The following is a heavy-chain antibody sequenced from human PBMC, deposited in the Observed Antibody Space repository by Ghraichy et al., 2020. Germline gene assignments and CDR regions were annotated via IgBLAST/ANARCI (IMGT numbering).Heavy chain of an antibody. D-gene: IGHD2-15*01. CDR3: SAATTGAYNY. V-gene: IGHV3-48*03. Sequence: GGSLRLSCATSGFTFANFHLSWVRQTPGKGLEWVSSIDRSTGSTFYTESVRGRFTISKDNAKNSLYLQMNSLRAEDTALYYCSAATTGAYNYWGQGTLVTVSS. CDR2: IDRSTGST. CDR1: GFTFANFH. J-gene: IGHJ4*02.